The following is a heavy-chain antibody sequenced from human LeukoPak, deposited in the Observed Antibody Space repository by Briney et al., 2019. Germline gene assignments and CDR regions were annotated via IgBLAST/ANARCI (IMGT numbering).Heavy chain of an antibody. V-gene: IGHV3-21*01. CDR1: GFTFSSYW. J-gene: IGHJ1*01. D-gene: IGHD6-13*01. CDR2: ISSSSSYI. Sequence: GGSLRLSCAASGFTFSSYWMSWVRQAPGKGLEWVSSISSSSSYIYYADSVKGRFTISRDNAKNSLYLQMNSLRAEDTAVYYCARGALSGYSSSRYFQHWGQGTLVTVSS. CDR3: ARGALSGYSSSRYFQH.